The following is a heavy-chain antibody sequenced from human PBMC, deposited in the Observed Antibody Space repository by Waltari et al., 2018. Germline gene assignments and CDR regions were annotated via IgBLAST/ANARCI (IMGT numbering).Heavy chain of an antibody. D-gene: IGHD4-17*01. Sequence: QVQLVQSGAEVRKPGASVKVSCKASGYTFTDYYLHWVRQAPGQGLEWVGRINPNSGGTHYAQNFQGRVTMTSDTSITTVYMGLASLTSDDTAVYYCARETYSDSGWFDPWGQGTLVTVSS. CDR3: ARETYSDSGWFDP. J-gene: IGHJ5*02. CDR1: GYTFTDYY. CDR2: INPNSGGT. V-gene: IGHV1-2*06.